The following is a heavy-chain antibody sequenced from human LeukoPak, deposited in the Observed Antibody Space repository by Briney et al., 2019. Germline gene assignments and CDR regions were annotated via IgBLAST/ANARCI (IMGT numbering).Heavy chain of an antibody. Sequence: PSETLSLTCTVSGGSISSYYWSWIRQPPGKGLEWIGYISYSGSTNYNPSLKGRVTISLDTSQNQFSLRLNSVTAADTAVYYCARYSYSSGWSYFQYWGQGTLVTVSS. CDR1: GGSISSYY. CDR2: ISYSGST. J-gene: IGHJ1*01. D-gene: IGHD6-19*01. V-gene: IGHV4-59*01. CDR3: ARYSYSSGWSYFQY.